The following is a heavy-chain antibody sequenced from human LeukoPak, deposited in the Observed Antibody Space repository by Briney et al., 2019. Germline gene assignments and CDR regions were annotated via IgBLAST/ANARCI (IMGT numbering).Heavy chain of an antibody. D-gene: IGHD2-15*01. J-gene: IGHJ6*02. CDR2: IYYSGST. Sequence: PSETLSLTCTVSGGSLRSYYWSWLRQPPGKGLEWIGYIYYSGSTNYNPSLTSRVTISVDTSKNQFSLKLSSVTAADTAVYYGAREARGEYCSGGSCYSYYYYYGMDVGGQGTTVTVS. CDR3: AREARGEYCSGGSCYSYYYYYGMDV. V-gene: IGHV4-59*01. CDR1: GGSLRSYY.